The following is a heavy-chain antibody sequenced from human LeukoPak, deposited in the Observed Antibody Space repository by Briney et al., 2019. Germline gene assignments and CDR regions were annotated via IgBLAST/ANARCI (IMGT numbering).Heavy chain of an antibody. J-gene: IGHJ4*02. CDR1: GFTFSSYA. Sequence: GGSLRLSCAASGFTFSSYAMSWVRQAPGKGLEWVANIKQGGSEKYYVDSVKARFIISRDNARSTVYLQMNSLRVEDTAVYYCVRDFRSADYWGQGTLVTVSS. CDR3: VRDFRSADY. CDR2: IKQGGSEK. V-gene: IGHV3-7*01.